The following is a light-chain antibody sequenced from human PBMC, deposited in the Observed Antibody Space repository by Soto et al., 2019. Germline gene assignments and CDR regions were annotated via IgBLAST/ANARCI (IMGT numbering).Light chain of an antibody. CDR2: GAS. Sequence: EIVITQSPATLSVSPGERATLSCRASQSVSSNLAWYQQKPGQAPRLLIYGASTRATGIPARFSGSWSGTEFTLTISSLQSEDFAVYYCQQYNNWPRRTFGGGTKVEIK. J-gene: IGKJ4*01. CDR1: QSVSSN. CDR3: QQYNNWPRRT. V-gene: IGKV3-15*01.